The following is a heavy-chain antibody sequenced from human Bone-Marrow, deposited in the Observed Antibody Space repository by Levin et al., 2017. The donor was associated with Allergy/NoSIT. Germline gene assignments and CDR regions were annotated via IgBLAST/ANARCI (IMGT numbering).Heavy chain of an antibody. Sequence: GESLKISCAASGFTFREHSMNWVRQAPGKGLEWLSYISSASSSIYYADSVKGRFTISRDNAKNSLYLQMNSLRADDTAVYYFARDMEVATAQHYYYYYAMDVWGQGTTVTVSS. V-gene: IGHV3-48*01. J-gene: IGHJ6*02. CDR1: GFTFREHS. D-gene: IGHD5-12*01. CDR3: ARDMEVATAQHYYYYYAMDV. CDR2: ISSASSSI.